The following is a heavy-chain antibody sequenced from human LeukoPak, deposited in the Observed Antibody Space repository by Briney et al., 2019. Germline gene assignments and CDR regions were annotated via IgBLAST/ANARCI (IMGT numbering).Heavy chain of an antibody. CDR2: SRNKADSYTA. CDR1: GFTFSDSF. D-gene: IGHD6-13*01. Sequence: GGSLRLCCAASGFTFSDSFMSWVRQAPGKGLEWVGRSRNKADSYTAEYAASVKGRFTISRDESKNSLYLQISSLETEDAAVYYCATSIWYRLAYWGQGSLVTVSS. J-gene: IGHJ4*02. CDR3: ATSIWYRLAY. V-gene: IGHV3-72*01.